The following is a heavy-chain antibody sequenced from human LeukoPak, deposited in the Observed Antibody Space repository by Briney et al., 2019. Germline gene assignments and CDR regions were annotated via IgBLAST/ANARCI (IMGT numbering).Heavy chain of an antibody. CDR1: GGSFSDYY. V-gene: IGHV4-34*01. CDR2: INHSGST. D-gene: IGHD6-6*01. J-gene: IGHJ4*02. Sequence: SETLSLTCAVYGGSFSDYYWSWIRQPPGKGLEWIGEINHSGSTNYNPSLKSRVTISVDTSKNQFSLKLSSVTAADTVVYYCARGERFRKVAARPNFDYWGQGTLVTVSS. CDR3: ARGERFRKVAARPNFDY.